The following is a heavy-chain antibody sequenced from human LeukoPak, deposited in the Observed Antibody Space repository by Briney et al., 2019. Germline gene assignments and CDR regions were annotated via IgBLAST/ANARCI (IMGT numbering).Heavy chain of an antibody. Sequence: GGSLRLSCAASGFTFSSYSMSWVRQAPGKGLEWVANIKQDGSEKYFVDSVKGRFTISRDNAKNSLYLQMNSLRAEDTAVYYCAREVGAAGTYYYYYYMDVWGKGTTVTVSS. CDR1: GFTFSSYS. CDR3: AREVGAAGTYYYYYYMDV. D-gene: IGHD1-26*01. CDR2: IKQDGSEK. V-gene: IGHV3-7*01. J-gene: IGHJ6*03.